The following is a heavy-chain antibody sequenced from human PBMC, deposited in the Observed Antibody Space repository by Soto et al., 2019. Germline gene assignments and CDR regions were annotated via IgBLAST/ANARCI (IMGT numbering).Heavy chain of an antibody. V-gene: IGHV1-18*04. CDR2: ISVYSGKT. CDR1: GYTFSSYG. D-gene: IGHD6-19*01. J-gene: IGHJ6*02. CDR3: ARSAMAGDYYYYGMDV. Sequence: QVQLGQSGAEVKKPGASVKVSCWASGYTFSSYGITWVRQAPGQGLEWMGWISVYSGKTSYAQKLQDRVTMSTDTSTSTAYMELRSLRSDDTAFYYCARSAMAGDYYYYGMDVWGRGTTVTVSS.